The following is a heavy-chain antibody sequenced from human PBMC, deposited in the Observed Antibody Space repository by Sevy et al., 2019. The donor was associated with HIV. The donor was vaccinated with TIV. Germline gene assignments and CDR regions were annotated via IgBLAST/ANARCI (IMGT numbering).Heavy chain of an antibody. CDR2: FDPEDDET. CDR1: GYTLTELS. CDR3: ATTKDYYDSSGYPFDY. Sequence: ASVKVSCKVSGYTLTELSMHWVRQAPGKGLEWMGTFDPEDDETIYAQKFQGRVTMHEDTSTDTAYMELSSLRSEDTAVYYCATTKDYYDSSGYPFDYWGQGTLVTVSS. V-gene: IGHV1-24*01. D-gene: IGHD3-22*01. J-gene: IGHJ4*02.